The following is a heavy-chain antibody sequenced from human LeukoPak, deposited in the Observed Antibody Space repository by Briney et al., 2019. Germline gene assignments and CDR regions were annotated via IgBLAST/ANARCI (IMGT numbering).Heavy chain of an antibody. V-gene: IGHV3-53*05. Sequence: GGSLRLSCAASGFTVRSNYMSWVRQTPGKGLEWVSVFYSGGNTYYADSVKGRFTISRDNVKNMVYLQMSSLRTEDTAVYYCARWSYDTAAWYFDLWGRGTLVTVSS. D-gene: IGHD3-22*01. CDR3: ARWSYDTAAWYFDL. CDR2: FYSGGNT. J-gene: IGHJ2*01. CDR1: GFTVRSNY.